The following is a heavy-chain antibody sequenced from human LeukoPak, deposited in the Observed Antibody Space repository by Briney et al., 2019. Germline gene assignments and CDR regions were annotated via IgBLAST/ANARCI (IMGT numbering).Heavy chain of an antibody. J-gene: IGHJ4*02. CDR3: ARDSITMVRGPDY. Sequence: SETLSLTCAVYGGSFSGYYWSWIRQPPGKGLEWIGEINHSGSTNYNPSPKSRVTISVDTSKNQFSLKLSSVTAADTAVYYCARDSITMVRGPDYWGQGTLVTVSS. CDR1: GGSFSGYY. CDR2: INHSGST. V-gene: IGHV4-34*01. D-gene: IGHD3-10*01.